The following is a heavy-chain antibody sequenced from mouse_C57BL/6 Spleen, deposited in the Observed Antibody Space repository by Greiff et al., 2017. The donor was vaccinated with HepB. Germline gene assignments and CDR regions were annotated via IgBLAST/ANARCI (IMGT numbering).Heavy chain of an antibody. D-gene: IGHD1-1*01. V-gene: IGHV3-6*01. CDR1: GYSITSGYY. Sequence: EVKLQESGPGLVKPSQSLSLTCSVTGYSITSGYYWNWIRQFPGNKLEWMGYISYDGSNNYNPSLKNRISITRDTSKNQFFLKLNSVTTEDTATYYCARELYGSSFAYWGQGTLVTVAA. CDR3: ARELYGSSFAY. CDR2: ISYDGSN. J-gene: IGHJ3*01.